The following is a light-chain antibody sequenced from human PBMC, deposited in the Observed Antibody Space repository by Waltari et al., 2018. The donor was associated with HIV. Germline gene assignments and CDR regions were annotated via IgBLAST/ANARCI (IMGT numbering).Light chain of an antibody. J-gene: IGLJ3*02. CDR2: RTN. V-gene: IGLV1-47*01. Sequence: QSVLTQPPSASGTPGQRVTISCSGSSSNIGSNYVHWYRHLPGTAPELLMYRTNQRPAGVPDRFSASKSGTSASLAITGPQSEDEAHYYCAAWDDSLSRPVFGGGTRLTVL. CDR1: SSNIGSNY. CDR3: AAWDDSLSRPV.